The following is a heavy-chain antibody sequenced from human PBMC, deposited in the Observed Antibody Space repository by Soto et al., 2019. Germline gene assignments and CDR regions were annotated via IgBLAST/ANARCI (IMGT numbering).Heavy chain of an antibody. Sequence: GGSLRLSCVASGFNLSHPWMTWVRQAAGKGLEWVGRIKSKTDGGTADYAAPVKGRATISRDDSKNTVYLQMNSLKTEDTAVYYCTTGIYYDILTGYHNVAYWGEGALVTVYS. J-gene: IGHJ4*02. D-gene: IGHD3-9*01. V-gene: IGHV3-15*01. CDR1: GFNLSHPW. CDR3: TTGIYYDILTGYHNVAY. CDR2: IKSKTDGGTA.